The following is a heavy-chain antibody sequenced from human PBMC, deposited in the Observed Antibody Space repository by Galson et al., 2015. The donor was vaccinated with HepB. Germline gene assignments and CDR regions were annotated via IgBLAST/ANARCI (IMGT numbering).Heavy chain of an antibody. CDR3: VRDGFWDIVVVPAATEAYYYYMDV. CDR1: GFTFSSYA. Sequence: SLRLSCAASGFTFSSYAMHWVRQAPGKGLEWVAVISYDGSNKYYADSVKGRFTISRDNSKNTLYLQMNSLRAEDTAVYYCVRDGFWDIVVVPAATEAYYYYMDVWGKGTTVTVSS. J-gene: IGHJ6*03. D-gene: IGHD2-2*01. CDR2: ISYDGSNK. V-gene: IGHV3-30-3*01.